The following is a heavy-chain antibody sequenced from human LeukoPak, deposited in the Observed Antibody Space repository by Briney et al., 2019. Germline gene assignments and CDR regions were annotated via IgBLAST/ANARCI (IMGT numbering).Heavy chain of an antibody. CDR2: IYTSGST. V-gene: IGHV4-4*09. CDR3: ARHKRVEYFGY. Sequence: SETLSLTCTVSGGSISSYYWSWIRQPPGKGLEWIGYIYTSGSTNYNPSLKSRVTISVDTSKNQFSLKLSSVTAADTAVYYCARHKRVEYFGYWGQGTLVTVSS. CDR1: GGSISSYY. D-gene: IGHD1-1*01. J-gene: IGHJ4*02.